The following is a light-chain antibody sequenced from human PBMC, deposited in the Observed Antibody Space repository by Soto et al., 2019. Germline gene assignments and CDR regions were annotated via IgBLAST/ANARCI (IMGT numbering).Light chain of an antibody. CDR2: TAS. V-gene: IGKV1-5*03. CDR3: QQNNGDTWT. CDR1: QSISSW. J-gene: IGKJ1*01. Sequence: DIRTTQSPSTLSASVGDGVTITCRASQSISSWFSWYQQKPGKATKLLIYTASRLKSGVQSRFSGSGSGTEFTLTISSLQPDDFATYYWQQNNGDTWTFGQGTKVDI.